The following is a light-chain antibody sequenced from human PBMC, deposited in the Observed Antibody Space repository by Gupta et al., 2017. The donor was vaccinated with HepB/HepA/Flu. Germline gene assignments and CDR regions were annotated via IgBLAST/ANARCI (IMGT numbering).Light chain of an antibody. V-gene: IGKV3-20*01. CDR3: QQYGSSSWT. Sequence: EIVFTQSPGPLSLSPGERATLSCRASQSVSSSYLAWYQQKPGQAPRLLIYGASSRATGIPDRFSGSGSGTDFTLTISRLEPEDFAVYYCQQYGSSSWTFGQGTKVEIK. CDR2: GAS. J-gene: IGKJ1*01. CDR1: QSVSSSY.